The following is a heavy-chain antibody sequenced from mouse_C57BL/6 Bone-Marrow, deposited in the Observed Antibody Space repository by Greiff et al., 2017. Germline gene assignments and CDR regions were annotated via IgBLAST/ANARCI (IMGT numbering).Heavy chain of an antibody. J-gene: IGHJ3*01. CDR1: GYTFTSYW. CDR2: IHPYSGST. D-gene: IGHD4-1*01. Sequence: VQLQQPGAELVKPGASVKLSCKASGYTFTSYWMHWVKQRPGQGLEWIGMIHPYSGSTNYNEKFKSKATLTVDKSSSTAYMQLSSLTSEDSAVYYCARSWDGPFAYWGQGTLVTVSA. V-gene: IGHV1-64*01. CDR3: ARSWDGPFAY.